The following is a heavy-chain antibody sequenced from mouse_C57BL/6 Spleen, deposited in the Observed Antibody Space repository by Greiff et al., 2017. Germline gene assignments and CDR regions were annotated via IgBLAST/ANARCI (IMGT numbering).Heavy chain of an antibody. CDR1: GYTFTSYW. CDR2: IDPSDSYT. Sequence: QVQLKQPGAELVRPGTSVKLSCKASGYTFTSYWMHWVKQRPGQGLEWIGVIDPSDSYTNYNQKFKGKATLTVDTSSSTAYMQLSSLTSEDSAVYYCARGVTTVVAKGGFDYWGQGTTLTVSS. CDR3: ARGVTTVVAKGGFDY. D-gene: IGHD1-1*01. J-gene: IGHJ2*01. V-gene: IGHV1-59*01.